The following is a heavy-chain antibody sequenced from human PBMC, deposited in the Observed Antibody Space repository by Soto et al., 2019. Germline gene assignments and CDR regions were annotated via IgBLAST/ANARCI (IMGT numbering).Heavy chain of an antibody. Sequence: SVKVSCKASGGTFSSVAITWVRQAPGQGLEWMGGLIPIYGTRDHAQKFQDRVTITADESTSTAYMELSSLRSEDTAVYYCSRYFDWLFEDPYGMDVWGQGTTVTVSS. V-gene: IGHV1-69*13. J-gene: IGHJ6*02. CDR3: SRYFDWLFEDPYGMDV. CDR2: LIPIYGTR. D-gene: IGHD3-9*01. CDR1: GGTFSSVA.